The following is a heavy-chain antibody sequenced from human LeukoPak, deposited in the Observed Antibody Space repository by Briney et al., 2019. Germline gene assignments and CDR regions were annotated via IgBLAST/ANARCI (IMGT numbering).Heavy chain of an antibody. CDR3: ARSLVVGATYPYH. J-gene: IGHJ5*02. Sequence: GGSLRLSCAASGFTFSSYAMSWVRQIPGKGLEWVSAISGSDAGTYYADSVKGRFTISRDNAKNSLYLQLNSLRAEDTAVYYCARSLVVGATYPYHWGQGTLVTVSS. CDR2: ISGSDAGT. CDR1: GFTFSSYA. V-gene: IGHV3-23*01. D-gene: IGHD1-26*01.